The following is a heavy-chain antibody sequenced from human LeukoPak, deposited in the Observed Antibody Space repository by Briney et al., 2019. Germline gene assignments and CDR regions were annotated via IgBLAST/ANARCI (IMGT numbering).Heavy chain of an antibody. V-gene: IGHV3-23*01. J-gene: IGHJ5*02. CDR3: AKGSGSYYYNWFDP. Sequence: GGSLRLSCAASGFTFSSYGMSWVRQAPRKGLEWVSAISGSGGSTYYADSVKGRFTISRDNSKNTLYLQMNSLRAEDTAVYYCAKGSGSYYYNWFDPWGQGTLVTVSS. CDR2: ISGSGGST. CDR1: GFTFSSYG. D-gene: IGHD3-10*01.